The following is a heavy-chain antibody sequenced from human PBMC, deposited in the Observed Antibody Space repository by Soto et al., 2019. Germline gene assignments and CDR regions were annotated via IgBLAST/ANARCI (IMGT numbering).Heavy chain of an antibody. V-gene: IGHV1-8*01. CDR2: MNPNSGNT. CDR3: ARGLRKAAAGPSQYYYYYYMDV. CDR1: GYTFTSYD. D-gene: IGHD6-13*01. Sequence: ASMKVSCKASGYTFTSYDINWVRQATGQGLEWMGWMNPNSGNTGYAQKFQGRVTMTRNTSISTAYMELSSLRSEDTAVYYCARGLRKAAAGPSQYYYYYYMDVWGKGTTVTVSS. J-gene: IGHJ6*03.